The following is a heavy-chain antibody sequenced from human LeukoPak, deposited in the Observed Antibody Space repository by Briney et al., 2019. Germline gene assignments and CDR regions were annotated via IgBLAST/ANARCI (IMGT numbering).Heavy chain of an antibody. J-gene: IGHJ4*02. CDR3: ARGAQGRFDFDY. Sequence: ASVKVSCKASGYTFTSYAMHWVRQAPGQRLEWMGWINAGNGNTKYSQKSQGRVTITRDTSASTAYMELSGLRSEDTAVYYCARGAQGRFDFDYWGQGTLVTVSS. CDR1: GYTFTSYA. CDR2: INAGNGNT. V-gene: IGHV1-3*01. D-gene: IGHD1-26*01.